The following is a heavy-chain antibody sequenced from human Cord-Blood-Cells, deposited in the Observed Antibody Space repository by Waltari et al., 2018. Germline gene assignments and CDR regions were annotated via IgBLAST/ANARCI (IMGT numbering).Heavy chain of an antibody. D-gene: IGHD2-2*01. CDR3: ARSWDQLGTAFDI. CDR2: ISYDGSNK. V-gene: IGHV3-30-3*01. J-gene: IGHJ3*02. CDR1: GFTFSSYA. Sequence: QVQLVESGGGVVQPGRSLRLSCAASGFTFSSYAMHWVRQAPGKGLDGGAVISYDGSNKYYADSVKGRFTISRDNSKNTLYLQMNSLRAEDTAVYYCARSWDQLGTAFDIWGQGTMVTVSS.